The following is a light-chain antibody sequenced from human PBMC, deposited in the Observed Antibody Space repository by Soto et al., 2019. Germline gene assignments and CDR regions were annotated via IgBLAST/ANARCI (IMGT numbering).Light chain of an antibody. V-gene: IGKV1-5*03. J-gene: IGKJ1*01. CDR1: GSLTRW. Sequence: DIPMSQSPSTLSASVGDRVTITCRASGSLTRWLAWYQQKPGRAPKLLIYETSILQSGVPSRFSGSGSGTDFTLTISGVQPDDIATYYCQQYSTFWTFGQGTRVEVK. CDR3: QQYSTFWT. CDR2: ETS.